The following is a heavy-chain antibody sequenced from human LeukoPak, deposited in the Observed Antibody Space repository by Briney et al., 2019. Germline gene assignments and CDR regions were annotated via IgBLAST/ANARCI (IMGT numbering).Heavy chain of an antibody. Sequence: ASVKVSCKASGYTFTSYDINWVRQATGQGLEWMGWMNPNSGNTGYAQKFQGRVTMTRNTSISTAYMELSSLRSEDTAVYYCARGAYYYYGMGVWGQGTTVTVSS. CDR1: GYTFTSYD. J-gene: IGHJ6*02. CDR2: MNPNSGNT. CDR3: ARGAYYYYGMGV. V-gene: IGHV1-8*01.